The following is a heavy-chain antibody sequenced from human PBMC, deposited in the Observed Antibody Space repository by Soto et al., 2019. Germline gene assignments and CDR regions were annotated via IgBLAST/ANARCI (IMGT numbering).Heavy chain of an antibody. D-gene: IGHD6-19*01. CDR1: GFTFSSYA. CDR2: ISGSGGST. J-gene: IGHJ4*02. CDR3: AKGRKEKKWLFAASFDY. V-gene: IGHV3-23*01. Sequence: GGSLRLSCAASGFTFSSYAMSWVRQAPGKGLEWVSAISGSGGSTYYADSVKGRFTISRDNSKNTLYLQMNSLRAEDTAVYYCAKGRKEKKWLFAASFDYWGQGTLVTVSS.